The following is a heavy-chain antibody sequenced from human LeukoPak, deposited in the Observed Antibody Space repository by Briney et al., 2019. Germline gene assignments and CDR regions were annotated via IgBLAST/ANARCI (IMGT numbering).Heavy chain of an antibody. CDR2: INHSGST. CDR3: ARGEWELRQFDY. CDR1: GGSFSGYY. V-gene: IGHV4-34*01. D-gene: IGHD1-26*01. Sequence: PSETLSLTCAVYGGSFSGYYWSWIRQPPGKGLEWIGEINHSGSTNYNPSLKSRVIISVDTSKNQFSLKLSSVTAADTAVYYCARGEWELRQFDYWGQGTLVTVSS. J-gene: IGHJ4*02.